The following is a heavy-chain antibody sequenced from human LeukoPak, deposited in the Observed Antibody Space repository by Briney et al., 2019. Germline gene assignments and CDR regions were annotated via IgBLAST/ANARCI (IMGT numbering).Heavy chain of an antibody. J-gene: IGHJ4*02. V-gene: IGHV3-48*03. CDR2: ISSSGSTI. Sequence: PGGSLRLSCAASGFTFSSYEMNWVRQAPGKGLEWVSYISSSGSTIYYADSVKGRFTISRDNAKNSLYLQMNSLRSEDTAVYYCAWSGYSYGTIDYWGQGTLVTVSS. CDR1: GFTFSSYE. D-gene: IGHD5-18*01. CDR3: AWSGYSYGTIDY.